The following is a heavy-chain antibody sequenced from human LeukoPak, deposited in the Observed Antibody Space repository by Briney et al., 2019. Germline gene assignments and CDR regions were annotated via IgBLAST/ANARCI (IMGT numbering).Heavy chain of an antibody. J-gene: IGHJ4*02. D-gene: IGHD5/OR15-5a*01. CDR2: IYAGGKT. CDR3: ARGVSGFWLSFDL. Sequence: MTSETLSLTCTVSGGSIGSYYWTWVRQAPGKGLEWIGYIYAGGKTRSSPSLESRVSISVDTSKSQFSLKLTSVTAADTAAYYCARGVSGFWLSFDLWGQGALVSVSS. CDR1: GGSIGSYY. V-gene: IGHV4-4*09.